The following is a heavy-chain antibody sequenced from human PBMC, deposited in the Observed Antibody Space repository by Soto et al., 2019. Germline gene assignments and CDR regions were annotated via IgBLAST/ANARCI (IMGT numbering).Heavy chain of an antibody. CDR2: ISGGGDRT. J-gene: IGHJ6*01. D-gene: IGHD2-2*01. CDR3: AKAGCTTTSCFSSYYAMDV. V-gene: IGHV3-23*01. Sequence: EGQLLESGGDLVQPGGSLRLSCAASGFTFTRYAVTWVRQAPEKGLEWVSTISGGGDRTYFADSVKGRFTISRDSSKNTVYLQMNRLRAEDTAIYYCAKAGCTTTSCFSSYYAMDVW. CDR1: GFTFTRYA.